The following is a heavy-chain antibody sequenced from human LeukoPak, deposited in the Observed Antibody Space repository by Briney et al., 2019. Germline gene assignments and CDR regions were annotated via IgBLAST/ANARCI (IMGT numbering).Heavy chain of an antibody. J-gene: IGHJ6*02. Sequence: PGGSLRLSCAASGFTFSSYAMHWVRQAPGKGLEWVAVISYDGSNKYHADSVKGRFTISRDNSKNTLYLQMNSLRAEDTAVYYCAGLAGWARAGELELRDYYYGMDVWGQGTTVTVSS. V-gene: IGHV3-30-3*01. CDR1: GFTFSSYA. D-gene: IGHD1-7*01. CDR2: ISYDGSNK. CDR3: AGLAGWARAGELELRDYYYGMDV.